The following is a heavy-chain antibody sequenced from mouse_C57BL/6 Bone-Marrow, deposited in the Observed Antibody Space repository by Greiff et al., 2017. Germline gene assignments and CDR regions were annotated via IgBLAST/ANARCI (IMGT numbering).Heavy chain of an antibody. CDR3: ARYYYGSRDY. J-gene: IGHJ2*01. CDR2: IYPSDSET. V-gene: IGHV1-61*01. CDR1: GYTFTSYW. Sequence: QVHVKQPGAELVRPGSSVKLSCKASGYTFTSYWMDWVKQRPGQGLEWIGNIYPSDSETHYNQKFKDKATLTVDKSSSTAYMQLSSLTSEDSAVYYCARYYYGSRDYWGQGTTLTVSS. D-gene: IGHD1-1*01.